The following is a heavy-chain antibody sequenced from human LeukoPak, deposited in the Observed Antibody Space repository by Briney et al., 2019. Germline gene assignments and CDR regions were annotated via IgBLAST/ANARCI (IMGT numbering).Heavy chain of an antibody. CDR3: DRAQGSIILVRTTNWYSDL. J-gene: IGHJ2*01. Sequence: PGGSLRLSCAASGFTFSNYSMRWVRQAPGKGLEWLANINQDGSEIYYVDSVKGRFTISRDNGKNSLYLQINSLRADDTAVYYCDRAQGSIILVRTTNWYSDLWGRGTLVTVSS. V-gene: IGHV3-7*01. CDR1: GFTFSNYS. CDR2: INQDGSEI. D-gene: IGHD2-2*01.